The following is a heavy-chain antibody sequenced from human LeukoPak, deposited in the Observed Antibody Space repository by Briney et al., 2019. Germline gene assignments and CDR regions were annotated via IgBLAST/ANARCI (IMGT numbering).Heavy chain of an antibody. CDR1: GFTFSSYW. Sequence: GGSLRLSCAASGFTFSSYWMSWVRQAPGKGLEWVANIKQDGSDKYYVDPVKGRFTISRDNAKNSLYLQMNSLRAEDTAVYYCVRDYYGSGSYYNVVYYYYMDVWGKGTTVTVSS. J-gene: IGHJ6*03. V-gene: IGHV3-7*01. CDR2: IKQDGSDK. CDR3: VRDYYGSGSYYNVVYYYYMDV. D-gene: IGHD3-10*01.